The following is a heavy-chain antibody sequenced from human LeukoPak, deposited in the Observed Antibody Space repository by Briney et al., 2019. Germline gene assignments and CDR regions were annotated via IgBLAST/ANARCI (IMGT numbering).Heavy chain of an antibody. CDR3: AKELGATMGDLDY. V-gene: IGHV3-30*02. J-gene: IGHJ4*02. CDR1: GFTFSSYG. Sequence: GGSLRLSCAASGFTFSSYGMHWVRQAPGKGLEGGAFIRYDGSNKYYADSVKGRFTISRDNSKNTLYLQMNSLRAEDTAVYYCAKELGATMGDLDYWGQGTLVTVSS. CDR2: IRYDGSNK. D-gene: IGHD1-26*01.